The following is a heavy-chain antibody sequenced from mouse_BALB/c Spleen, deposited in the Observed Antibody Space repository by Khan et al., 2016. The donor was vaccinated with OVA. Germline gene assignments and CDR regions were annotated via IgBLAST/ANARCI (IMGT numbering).Heavy chain of an antibody. CDR2: TDPANGNT. CDR1: GYNIKDIY. CDR3: RISTINA. J-gene: IGHJ2*01. Sequence: VQLQQSGAELVKPAASLKLSCTASGYNIKDIYIHWVKQRPEKGLERIRRTDPANGNTKYDPKFQGKATITADTSSNPAYLQLSSLTSADTAVXYCRISTINAWGQGTTLTVSS. V-gene: IGHV14-3*02.